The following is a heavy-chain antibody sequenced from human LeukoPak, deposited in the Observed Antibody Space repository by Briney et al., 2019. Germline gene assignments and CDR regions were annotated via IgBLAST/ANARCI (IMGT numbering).Heavy chain of an antibody. D-gene: IGHD3-9*01. J-gene: IGHJ6*03. CDR3: ARGKSGYLFLTGYPYYMDV. CDR1: GYTFTSYY. Sequence: GASVKVSCKASGYTFTSYYMHWVRQAPGQGLEWMGIINPSGGSTSYAQKFQGRVTMTRNTSISTAYMELSSLRSEDTAVYYCARGKSGYLFLTGYPYYMDVWGKGTTVTISS. V-gene: IGHV1-46*01. CDR2: INPSGGST.